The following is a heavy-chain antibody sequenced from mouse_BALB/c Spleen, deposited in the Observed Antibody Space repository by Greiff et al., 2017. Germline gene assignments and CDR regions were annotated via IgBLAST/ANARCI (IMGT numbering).Heavy chain of an antibody. D-gene: IGHD2-1*01. Sequence: VKLQESGPQLVRPGASVKISCKASGYSFTSYWMHWVKQRPGQGLEWIGMIDPSDSETRLNQKFKDKATLTVDKSSSTAYMQLSSPTSEDSAVYYCARSDGNYRAWFAYWGQGTLVTVSA. J-gene: IGHJ3*01. CDR1: GYSFTSYW. CDR2: IDPSDSET. V-gene: IGHV1S126*01. CDR3: ARSDGNYRAWFAY.